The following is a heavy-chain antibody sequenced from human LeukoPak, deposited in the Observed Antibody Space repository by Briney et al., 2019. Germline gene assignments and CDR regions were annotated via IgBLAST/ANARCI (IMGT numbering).Heavy chain of an antibody. D-gene: IGHD3-10*01. V-gene: IGHV3-30*03. J-gene: IGHJ4*02. Sequence: GGSLRLSCAASGFTFSSYGMHWVRQAPGKGLEWVAVISYDGSNKYYADSVKGRFTISRDNSKNTLYLQMNSLRAEDTAVYYCATTLWFGEYPLGYWGQGTLVTVSS. CDR2: ISYDGSNK. CDR1: GFTFSSYG. CDR3: ATTLWFGEYPLGY.